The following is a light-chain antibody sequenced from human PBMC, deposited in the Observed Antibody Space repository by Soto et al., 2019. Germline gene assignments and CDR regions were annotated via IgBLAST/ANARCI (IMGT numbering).Light chain of an antibody. Sequence: QSALTQPASVSGSPGQSITISCTGTSSDVGGDHYVSWYQQHPGKAPKLMIYDVSNRPSGVSNRFSGSKSGNTASLTISGRQAEDEAAYYCSSYTSSSTLVVFGGGTKLTVL. CDR3: SSYTSSSTLVV. CDR2: DVS. V-gene: IGLV2-14*01. CDR1: SSDVGGDHY. J-gene: IGLJ2*01.